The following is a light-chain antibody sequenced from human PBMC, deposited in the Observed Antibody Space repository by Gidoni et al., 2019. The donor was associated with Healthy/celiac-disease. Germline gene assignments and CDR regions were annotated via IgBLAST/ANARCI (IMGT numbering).Light chain of an antibody. J-gene: IGKJ3*01. CDR2: DAS. Sequence: DIQMTQSQSSLSASVGDRVTITCQASQDISNYLNWYQQKPGKAPKLLIYDASNLETGFPSRFSGSGSGTDFTFTISSLQPEDIATYYCQQYDNLPPFTFGPGTKVDIK. CDR1: QDISNY. CDR3: QQYDNLPPFT. V-gene: IGKV1-33*01.